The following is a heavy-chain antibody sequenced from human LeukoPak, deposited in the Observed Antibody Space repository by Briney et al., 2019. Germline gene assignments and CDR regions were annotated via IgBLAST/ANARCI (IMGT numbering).Heavy chain of an antibody. J-gene: IGHJ4*02. V-gene: IGHV4-61*01. D-gene: IGHD3-10*01. Sequence: SETLSLTCTVSGGSISSSSYYWSWIRQPPGKGLEWIGYIYYSGTTNYNPSLKSRLTISVDTSKNQFSLKLSSVTPADTAVYYCARVLWFGEFWYYFDYWGQGTLVTVSS. CDR2: IYYSGTT. CDR3: ARVLWFGEFWYYFDY. CDR1: GGSISSSSYY.